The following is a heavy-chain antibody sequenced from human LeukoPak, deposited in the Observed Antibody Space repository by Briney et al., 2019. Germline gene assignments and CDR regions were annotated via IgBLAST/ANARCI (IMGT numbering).Heavy chain of an antibody. J-gene: IGHJ6*03. V-gene: IGHV1-8*01. CDR3: ARGASRYMDV. CDR1: GYTFTSYD. D-gene: IGHD2-21*01. Sequence: ASVKVSCKTSGYTFTSYDLNWVRQATGQGLEWMGRMNPNSANTGYAQRFQGRVTITRNTSISTAYMELSSLRYEDTAIYYCARGASRYMDVWGKGTTVTVSS. CDR2: MNPNSANT.